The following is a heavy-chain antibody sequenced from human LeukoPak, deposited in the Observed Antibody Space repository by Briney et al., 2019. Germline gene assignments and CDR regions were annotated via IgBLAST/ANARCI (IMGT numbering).Heavy chain of an antibody. D-gene: IGHD6-13*01. CDR1: GYTLTELS. V-gene: IGHV1-24*01. CDR2: FDPEDGET. Sequence: ASVKVSCKVSGYTLTELSMHWVRQAPGKGLEWMGGFDPEDGETIYAQKFQGRVTITADESTSTAYMELSSLRSEDTAVYYCARGRPGEWYSSSWATWGQGTLVTVSS. CDR3: ARGRPGEWYSSSWAT. J-gene: IGHJ5*02.